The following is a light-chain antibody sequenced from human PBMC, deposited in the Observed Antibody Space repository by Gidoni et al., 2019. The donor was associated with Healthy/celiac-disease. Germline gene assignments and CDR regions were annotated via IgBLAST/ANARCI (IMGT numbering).Light chain of an antibody. CDR3: QQRSIWPPFT. CDR2: DAS. J-gene: IGKJ3*01. Sequence: EIVLTQSPATLSLSPGERATLSCRASQSVSSYLAWYQQKPGQAPRLLIYDASNRATGIPARFSGSGSGTDFTLTISSLEPEDFAVYYCQQRSIWPPFTFXPXTKVDIK. V-gene: IGKV3-11*01. CDR1: QSVSSY.